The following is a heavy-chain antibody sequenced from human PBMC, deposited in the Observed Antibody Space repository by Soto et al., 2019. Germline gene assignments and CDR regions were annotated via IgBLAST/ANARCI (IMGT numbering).Heavy chain of an antibody. CDR2: ISYDGSNK. CDR1: GFTFSSYG. V-gene: IGHV3-30*18. D-gene: IGHD3-22*01. J-gene: IGHJ6*02. Sequence: GGSLRLSCAASGFTFSSYGMHWVRQAPGKGLEWVAVISYDGSNKYYADSVKGRFTISRDNSKNTLYLQMNSLRAEDTAVYYCAKDQYYYDSSGPPLGMDVWGQGTKVTVYS. CDR3: AKDQYYYDSSGPPLGMDV.